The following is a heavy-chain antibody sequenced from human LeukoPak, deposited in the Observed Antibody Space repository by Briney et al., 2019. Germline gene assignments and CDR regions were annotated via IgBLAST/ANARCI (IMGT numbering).Heavy chain of an antibody. CDR1: GGTFSSYA. J-gene: IGHJ6*02. CDR2: ISAYNGNT. CDR3: ATITMVRGVPYYYYGMDV. D-gene: IGHD3-10*01. Sequence: ASVKVSCTASGGTFSSYAISWVRQAPGQGLEWMGWISAYNGNTNYAQKLQGRVTMTTDTSTSTAYMELRSLRSDDTAVYYCATITMVRGVPYYYYGMDVWGQGTTVTVSS. V-gene: IGHV1-18*01.